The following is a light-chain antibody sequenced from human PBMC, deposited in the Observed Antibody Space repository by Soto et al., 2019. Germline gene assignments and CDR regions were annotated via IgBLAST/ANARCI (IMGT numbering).Light chain of an antibody. V-gene: IGKV4-1*01. CDR3: QEYYSTPLT. Sequence: DIVMTQSPDSLAVSLGERATINCKSSQSVLYSSNNKNYLAWYQQKPGQPPKLLIYWASTRGSGVPDRFSGCGSGTDFTRTSSSLQAEDVAVYYCQEYYSTPLTFGGGTKVEIK. CDR1: QSVLYSSNNKNY. J-gene: IGKJ4*01. CDR2: WAS.